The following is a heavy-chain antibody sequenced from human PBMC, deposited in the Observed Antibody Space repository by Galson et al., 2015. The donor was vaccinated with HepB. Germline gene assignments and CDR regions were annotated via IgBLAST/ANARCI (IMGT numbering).Heavy chain of an antibody. Sequence: QSGAEMKKPGESLKISCKASGYTFANYWIGWVRQMPGKGLGWMGIIYPGDFDTRYSPSFQGRVSMSADKSITTVYLQWSSLKASDTAIYYCARRERSCFDGNCDFYWFDSWGQGTLVTVSS. V-gene: IGHV5-51*01. CDR3: ARRERSCFDGNCDFYWFDS. CDR2: IYPGDFDT. D-gene: IGHD2-21*01. CDR1: GYTFANYW. J-gene: IGHJ5*01.